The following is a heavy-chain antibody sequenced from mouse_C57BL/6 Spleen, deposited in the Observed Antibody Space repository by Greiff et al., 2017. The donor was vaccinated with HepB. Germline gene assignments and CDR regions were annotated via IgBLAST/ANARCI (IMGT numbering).Heavy chain of an antibody. CDR2: IDPSDSYT. Sequence: QVQLQQPGAELVMPGASVKLSCKASGYTFTSYWMHWVKQRPGQGLEWIGEIDPSDSYTKYNQKFKGKSTLTVDKSSSTAYMQLSSLTSEDSAVYYCARWGTTVVATGYFDYWGQGTTLTVSS. CDR1: GYTFTSYW. D-gene: IGHD1-1*01. V-gene: IGHV1-69*01. J-gene: IGHJ2*01. CDR3: ARWGTTVVATGYFDY.